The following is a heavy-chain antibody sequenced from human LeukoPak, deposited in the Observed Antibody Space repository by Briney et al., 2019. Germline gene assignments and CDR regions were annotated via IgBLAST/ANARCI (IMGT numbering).Heavy chain of an antibody. Sequence: VASLKVSCKASGYTFTDYYMHWVRQAPGQGLEWMGWINPNSGGTNYAQNFQGRVTMTRDTSISTAYLELSRLRSDDTAVYYCARDSSGPLYYFDYWGQGTLVTVSS. CDR2: INPNSGGT. CDR1: GYTFTDYY. D-gene: IGHD3-22*01. J-gene: IGHJ4*02. V-gene: IGHV1-2*02. CDR3: ARDSSGPLYYFDY.